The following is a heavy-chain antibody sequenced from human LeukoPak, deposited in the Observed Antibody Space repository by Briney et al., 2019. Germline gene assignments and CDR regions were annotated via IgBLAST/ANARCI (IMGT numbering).Heavy chain of an antibody. CDR1: GVSISSSNSY. CDR2: IYYSGST. D-gene: IGHD4-17*01. V-gene: IGHV4-39*07. CDR3: ARLRFDAFDI. J-gene: IGHJ3*02. Sequence: SSETLSLTCTVSGVSISSSNSYWGWIRQPPGKGLEWIGSIYYSGSTYYNPSLKSRVTISVDTSKNQFSLKLSSVTAADTAVYYCARLRFDAFDIWGQGTMVTVSS.